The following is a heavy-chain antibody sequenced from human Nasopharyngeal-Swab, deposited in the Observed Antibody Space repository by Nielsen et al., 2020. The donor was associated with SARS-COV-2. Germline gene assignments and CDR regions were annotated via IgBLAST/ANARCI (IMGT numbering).Heavy chain of an antibody. V-gene: IGHV3-30*18. CDR1: GFTFSSYG. D-gene: IGHD3-16*01. J-gene: IGHJ3*02. CDR2: ISYEGSNK. Sequence: GESLKISCAASGFTFSSYGMHWVRQAPGKGLEWVATISYEGSNKNYADSVKGRFTISRDSSKNTVYLQMDSLRTEDTAVYFCAKDGRIFMIMFGPHKRGVFEIWGQGTKVAVSS. CDR3: AKDGRIFMIMFGPHKRGVFEI.